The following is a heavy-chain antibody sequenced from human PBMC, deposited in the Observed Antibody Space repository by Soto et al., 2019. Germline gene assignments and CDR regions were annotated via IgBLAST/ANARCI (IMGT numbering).Heavy chain of an antibody. CDR3: ARGHNWNYERLDP. Sequence: LSLTCAVYGGSFSGYYWSWIRQPPGKGLEWIGEINHSGSTNYNPSLKSRVTISVDTSKNQFSLKLSSVTAADTAVYYCARGHNWNYERLDPWGQGTLVTVSS. D-gene: IGHD1-7*01. V-gene: IGHV4-34*01. J-gene: IGHJ5*02. CDR2: INHSGST. CDR1: GGSFSGYY.